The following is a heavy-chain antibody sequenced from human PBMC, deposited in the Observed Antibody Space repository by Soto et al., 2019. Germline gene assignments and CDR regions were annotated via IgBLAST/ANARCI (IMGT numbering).Heavy chain of an antibody. CDR1: GYTFTSYG. V-gene: IGHV1-18*04. D-gene: IGHD3-3*01. Sequence: ASVKVSCKASGYTFTSYGISWVRQAPGRGLEWMGWISAYNGNTNYAQKLQGRVTMTTDTSTSTAYMELRSLRSDDTAVYYCARDSTWGNYDFWSGYYVPYGMDVWGQGTTVTVSS. J-gene: IGHJ6*02. CDR2: ISAYNGNT. CDR3: ARDSTWGNYDFWSGYYVPYGMDV.